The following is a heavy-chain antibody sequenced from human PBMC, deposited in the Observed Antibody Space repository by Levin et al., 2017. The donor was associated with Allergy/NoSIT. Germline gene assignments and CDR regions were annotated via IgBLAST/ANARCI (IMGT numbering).Heavy chain of an antibody. Sequence: GESLKISCAASGFTFSSYAMSWVRQAPGKGLEWVSAISGSGGSTYYADSVKGRFTISRDNSKNTLYLQMNSLRAEDTAVYYCAKDQGRMVRGVIFSGAGPVDAFDIWGQGTMVTVSS. J-gene: IGHJ3*02. D-gene: IGHD3-10*01. CDR2: ISGSGGST. CDR1: GFTFSSYA. CDR3: AKDQGRMVRGVIFSGAGPVDAFDI. V-gene: IGHV3-23*01.